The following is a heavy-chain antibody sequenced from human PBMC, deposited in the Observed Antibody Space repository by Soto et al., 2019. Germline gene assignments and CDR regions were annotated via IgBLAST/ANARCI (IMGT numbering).Heavy chain of an antibody. D-gene: IGHD5-12*01. CDR1: GFTFSSYA. CDR3: AKDAPSIVATIPGAFDI. J-gene: IGHJ3*02. CDR2: ISGSGGST. V-gene: IGHV3-23*01. Sequence: EVQLLESGGGLVQPGGSLRLSCAASGFTFSSYAMSWVRQAPGKGLEWVSAISGSGGSTYYADSVKGRFTISRDNSKNTLYLQMNSLRAEDTAVYYCAKDAPSIVATIPGAFDIWGQGTMVTVSS.